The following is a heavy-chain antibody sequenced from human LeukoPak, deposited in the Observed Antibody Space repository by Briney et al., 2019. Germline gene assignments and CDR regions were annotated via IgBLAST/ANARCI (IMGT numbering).Heavy chain of an antibody. V-gene: IGHV1-18*01. CDR2: ISAYNGNT. CDR1: GYTFTSYG. Sequence: ASVKVSCKASGYTFTSYGISWVRQAPGQGLEWMGWISAYNGNTNYAQKLQGRVTMTTDTSTSTAYMELRSLRSDDTAVYYCARDSSGWNEGNWFDPWGQGTLVTVSS. J-gene: IGHJ5*02. CDR3: ARDSSGWNEGNWFDP. D-gene: IGHD6-19*01.